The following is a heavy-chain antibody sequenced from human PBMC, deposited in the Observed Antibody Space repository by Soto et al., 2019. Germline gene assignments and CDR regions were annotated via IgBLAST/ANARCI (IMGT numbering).Heavy chain of an antibody. J-gene: IGHJ6*02. CDR2: INHSGST. CDR1: GGSFCGYY. D-gene: IGHD6-13*01. V-gene: IGHV4-34*01. CDR3: ARGAEGSSWSRYYYYYGMDV. Sequence: SETLSLTCAVYGGSFCGYYWSWIRQPPGKGLEWIGEINHSGSTNYNPSLKSRVTISVDTSKNQFSLKLSSVTAADTAVYYCARGAEGSSWSRYYYYYGMDVWGQGTTVTVSS.